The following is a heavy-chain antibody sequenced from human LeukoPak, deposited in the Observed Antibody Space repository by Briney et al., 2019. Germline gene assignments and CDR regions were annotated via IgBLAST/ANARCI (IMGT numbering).Heavy chain of an antibody. CDR2: IYSGGST. CDR3: ARVRFDFWRTFDP. Sequence: GGSLRLSCAASGFTVSSNYMSWVRQAPGKGLEWVSVIYSGGSTYYADSVKGRFTISRDNSKNTLYLQMNSLRAEDTAVYYCARVRFDFWRTFDPWGQGTLVTVSS. V-gene: IGHV3-66*01. CDR1: GFTVSSNY. J-gene: IGHJ5*02. D-gene: IGHD3-3*01.